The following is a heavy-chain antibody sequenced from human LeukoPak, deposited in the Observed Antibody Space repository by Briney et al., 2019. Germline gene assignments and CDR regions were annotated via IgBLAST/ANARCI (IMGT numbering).Heavy chain of an antibody. V-gene: IGHV3-30*18. CDR2: ISYDGSNK. Sequence: GGSLRLSCAASGFTFSSYGMHWVRQAPGKGLEWVAVISYDGSNKYYADSVKGRFTISRDNSKNTLYLQMNSLRAEDTAVYYCAKDQRIGYYVYYGMDVGGQGTTVTVSS. CDR3: AKDQRIGYYVYYGMDV. D-gene: IGHD3-10*02. CDR1: GFTFSSYG. J-gene: IGHJ6*02.